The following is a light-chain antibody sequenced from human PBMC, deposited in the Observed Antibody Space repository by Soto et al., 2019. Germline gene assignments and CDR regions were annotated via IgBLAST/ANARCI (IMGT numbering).Light chain of an antibody. CDR1: QSISNY. Sequence: DIQMTQSPSSLSASVGDRVTITCRASQSISNYLNWYQQKPGRVPKLLIYATSTLQSGVPSRFSGSGSGTDFTLTISSLQPEDFATYYCQQSYTTPPTFGGGTKVEIK. CDR3: QQSYTTPPT. V-gene: IGKV1-39*01. CDR2: ATS. J-gene: IGKJ4*01.